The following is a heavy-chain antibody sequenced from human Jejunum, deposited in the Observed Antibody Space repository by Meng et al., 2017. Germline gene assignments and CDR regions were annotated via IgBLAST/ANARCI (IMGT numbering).Heavy chain of an antibody. J-gene: IGHJ4*02. D-gene: IGHD3-22*01. V-gene: IGHV4-4*07. CDR1: SGSISTYY. CDR2: ISTSWST. CDR3: ARAAYYYDSTGYYYESHFDY. Sequence: SVTLSLTSTVSSGSISTYYWTWIRQPAGKGLEWIGRISTSWSTNYNPFLKSRVTMSVDTSKNQFSLKLSSVTAADTAVYYCARAAYYYDSTGYYYESHFDYWGQGTLVTVSS.